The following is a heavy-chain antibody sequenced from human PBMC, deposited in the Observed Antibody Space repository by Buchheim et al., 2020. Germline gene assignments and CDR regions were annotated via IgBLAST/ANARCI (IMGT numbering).Heavy chain of an antibody. D-gene: IGHD3-10*02. CDR3: ANSWSQHSMFDY. CDR1: GFTFRYSG. CDR2: KSFDGSNE. V-gene: IGHV3-30*18. Sequence: QVQLVESGGGVVQPGRSLRLSCAASGFTFRYSGMHWVRQAPGKGLEWVASKSFDGSNEYYADSVKGRFTISRDNSKTTLYLQMNSLKTEDTAVYYCANSWSQHSMFDYWGQGTL. J-gene: IGHJ4*02.